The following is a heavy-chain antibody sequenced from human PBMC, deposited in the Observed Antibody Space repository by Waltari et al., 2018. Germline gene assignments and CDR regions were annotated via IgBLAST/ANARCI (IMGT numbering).Heavy chain of an antibody. Sequence: QVQLVESGGDVVQPGVSLRLSCAASGFTFSSYGMLWVRQAPGKGLEWVAFVRYAGTNEYYADAGKGRFTISRDNSKNMLYLQMNSRRAEDTAVYHCARDDYGGIPIAYWGQGTLVTVSS. CDR1: GFTFSSYG. CDR3: ARDDYGGIPIAY. D-gene: IGHD4-17*01. J-gene: IGHJ4*02. CDR2: VRYAGTNE. V-gene: IGHV3-30*02.